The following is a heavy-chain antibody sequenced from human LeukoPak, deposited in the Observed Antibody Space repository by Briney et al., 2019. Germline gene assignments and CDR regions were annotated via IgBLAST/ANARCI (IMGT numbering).Heavy chain of an antibody. V-gene: IGHV1-46*01. CDR1: GYTFTSYY. CDR2: INPSGGST. CDR3: ARDLPPYYFDY. J-gene: IGHJ4*02. Sequence: AASVKVSCKASGYTFTSYYMHWVRQAPGQGLEWMGIINPSGGSTSYAQKFQGRVTITADKSTSTAYMDLSSLRSEDTAVYYCARDLPPYYFDYWGQGTLVTVSS.